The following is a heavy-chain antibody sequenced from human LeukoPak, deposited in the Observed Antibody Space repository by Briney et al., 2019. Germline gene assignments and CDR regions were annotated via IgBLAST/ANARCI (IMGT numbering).Heavy chain of an antibody. Sequence: ASVKVSCKASGYTFTSYYMHWVRQAPGQGLEWMGIINPSGGSTSYAQKFQGRVTMTRDTSTSTVYMELSSLRSEDTAVYYCGRELPRYYHGLDVWGQGTTVTVSS. CDR1: GYTFTSYY. CDR3: GRELPRYYHGLDV. CDR2: INPSGGST. J-gene: IGHJ6*02. V-gene: IGHV1-46*01.